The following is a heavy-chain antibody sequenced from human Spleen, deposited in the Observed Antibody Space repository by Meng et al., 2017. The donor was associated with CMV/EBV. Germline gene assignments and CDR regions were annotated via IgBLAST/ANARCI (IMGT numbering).Heavy chain of an antibody. CDR1: GFTLNNAW. CDR3: AKVTTGPWYFDL. CDR2: IYSGGTTT. Sequence: GESLKISCAASGFTLNNAWMSWVRQAPGKGLEWVSLIYSGGTTTYYADSVKGRFTISRDNSKNTLYLQMNSLRAEDTAVYYCAKVTTGPWYFDLWGQGTLVTVSS. J-gene: IGHJ4*02. V-gene: IGHV3-23*03. D-gene: IGHD4-11*01.